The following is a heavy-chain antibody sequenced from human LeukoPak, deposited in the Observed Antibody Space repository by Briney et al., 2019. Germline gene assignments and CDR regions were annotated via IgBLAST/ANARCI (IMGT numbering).Heavy chain of an antibody. J-gene: IGHJ4*02. CDR3: ARSPSGYEAFYDY. CDR1: GFTFSSYS. D-gene: IGHD5-12*01. V-gene: IGHV3-21*01. CDR2: ISSSSSYI. Sequence: GGSLRLSCAASGFTFSSYSMNWVRQAPGKGLEWVSSISSSSSYIYYADSVKGRFTISRDNAKNSLYLQMNSLKAEDTAVYYCARSPSGYEAFYDYWGQGTLVTVSS.